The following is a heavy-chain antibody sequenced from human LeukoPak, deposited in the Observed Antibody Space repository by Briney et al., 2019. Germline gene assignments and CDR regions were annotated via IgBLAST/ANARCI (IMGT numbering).Heavy chain of an antibody. J-gene: IGHJ6*02. D-gene: IGHD4-17*01. Sequence: SETLSLTCTVSGGSISSYYWSWIRQPPGKGLEWIGYIYYSGSTNYNPSLKSRVTISVDTSKNQFSLKLSSVTAADTAVYYCARQMTTVTTRYYYGMDVWGQGTTVTVS. CDR3: ARQMTTVTTRYYYGMDV. CDR2: IYYSGST. CDR1: GGSISSYY. V-gene: IGHV4-59*08.